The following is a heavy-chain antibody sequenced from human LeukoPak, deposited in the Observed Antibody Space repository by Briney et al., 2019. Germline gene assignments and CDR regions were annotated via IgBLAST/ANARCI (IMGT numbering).Heavy chain of an antibody. CDR2: INAGNGNT. D-gene: IGHD1-26*01. V-gene: IGHV1-3*01. Sequence: ASVKVSCKASGGTFSSYAISWVRQAPGQRLEWMGWINAGNGNTKYSQKFQGRVTITRDTSASTAYMELSSLRSEDTAVYYCARGGYGGSYHFDYWGQGTLVTVSS. CDR3: ARGGYGGSYHFDY. J-gene: IGHJ4*02. CDR1: GGTFSSYA.